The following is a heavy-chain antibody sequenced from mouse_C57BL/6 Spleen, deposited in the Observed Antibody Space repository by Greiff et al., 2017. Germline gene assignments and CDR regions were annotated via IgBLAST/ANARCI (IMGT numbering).Heavy chain of an antibody. J-gene: IGHJ2*01. CDR2: IDPETGGT. D-gene: IGHD3-3*01. V-gene: IGHV1-15*01. CDR1: GYTFTDYE. Sequence: QVQLQQSGAELVRPGASVTLSCKASGYTFTDYEMHWVKQTPVHGLEWIGAIDPETGGTAYNQKFKGKAILTADKSSSTAYMELRSLTSEDSAAYYCTRRGTSDWGQGTTLTVSS. CDR3: TRRGTSD.